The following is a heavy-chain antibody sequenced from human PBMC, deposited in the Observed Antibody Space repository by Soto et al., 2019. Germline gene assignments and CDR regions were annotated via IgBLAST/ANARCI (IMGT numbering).Heavy chain of an antibody. J-gene: IGHJ5*02. CDR3: AKGGRYCSGGSCYSGFDP. V-gene: IGHV3-23*01. CDR1: GFTFSSYA. CDR2: ISGSGGST. Sequence: EVQLLESGGGLVQPGGSLRLSCAASGFTFSSYAMSWVRQAPGKGLEWVSAISGSGGSTYYADSVKGRFTISRDNSKKTLYLQMISLRAEDTSVYYCAKGGRYCSGGSCYSGFDPWGQGTLVTVSS. D-gene: IGHD2-15*01.